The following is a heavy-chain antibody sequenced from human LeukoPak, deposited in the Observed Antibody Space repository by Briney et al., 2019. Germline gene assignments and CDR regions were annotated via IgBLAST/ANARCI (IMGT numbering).Heavy chain of an antibody. V-gene: IGHV3-33*01. D-gene: IGHD6-13*01. CDR1: GFTFSSYG. Sequence: GGSLRLSCAASGFTFSSYGMHWVRQAPGKGLEWVAVIWYDGSNKYYADSVKGRFTISRDNSKNTLYLQMNSLRAEDTAVYYCAREAVAPSGIAAAGTSFHFDYWGQGTLVTASS. CDR3: AREAVAPSGIAAAGTSFHFDY. CDR2: IWYDGSNK. J-gene: IGHJ4*02.